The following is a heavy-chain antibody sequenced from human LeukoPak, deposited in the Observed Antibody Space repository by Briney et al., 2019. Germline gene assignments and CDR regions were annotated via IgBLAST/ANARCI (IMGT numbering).Heavy chain of an antibody. CDR2: ISYSGST. Sequence: SGTLSLTCTVSGGSVSSGGYYWSWIRQPPGKGLEWIGYISYSGSTNFNPSLKSRVTISVDTSKNQFSLKLSSVTAADTAVYYCAREGTAGTNLNWFDPWGQGTLVTVSS. D-gene: IGHD1-1*01. CDR1: GGSVSSGGYY. V-gene: IGHV4-61*08. CDR3: AREGTAGTNLNWFDP. J-gene: IGHJ5*02.